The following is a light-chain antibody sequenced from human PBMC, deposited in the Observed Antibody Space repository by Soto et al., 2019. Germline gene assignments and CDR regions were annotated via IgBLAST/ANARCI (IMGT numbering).Light chain of an antibody. CDR2: DGS. CDR1: NIGSKS. Sequence: SYELTQPPSVSVAPGQTARIPCGGDNIGSKSVYWYQQKPGQAPVVVVYDGSDRPTGIPERFSSSNSGTTATLTISRVEAGDEDDYFCQVWDSTSDHYVFGAGTKVTVL. J-gene: IGLJ1*01. CDR3: QVWDSTSDHYV. V-gene: IGLV3-21*02.